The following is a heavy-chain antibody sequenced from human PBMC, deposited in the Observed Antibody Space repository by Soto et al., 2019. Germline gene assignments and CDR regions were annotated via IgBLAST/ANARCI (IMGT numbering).Heavy chain of an antibody. CDR1: GYSFTSYW. CDR3: AISSIAARLYGSDV. Sequence: GESLKISCKGSGYSFTSYWISWVRQMPGKGLEWMGRIDPSDSYTNYSPSFQGHVTISADKSISTAYLQWSSLKASDTAMYYCAISSIAARLYGSDVWGRGATVTVSS. V-gene: IGHV5-10-1*01. CDR2: IDPSDSYT. D-gene: IGHD6-6*01. J-gene: IGHJ6*02.